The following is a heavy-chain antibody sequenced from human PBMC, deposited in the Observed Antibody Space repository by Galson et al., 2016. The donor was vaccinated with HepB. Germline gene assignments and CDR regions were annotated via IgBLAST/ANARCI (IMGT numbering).Heavy chain of an antibody. V-gene: IGHV5-51*01. CDR2: IYPGDSGI. D-gene: IGHD1-26*01. CDR1: GDSFTTHW. CDR3: AKGVGATTVYYFDF. Sequence: QSGAEVKKPGESLKISCKDSGDSFTTHWIAWVRQMPGKGLEWMGMIYPGDSGIRYSPPFQGQVTISADNAITTAYLQWTSLKASDTAMYYCAKGVGATTVYYFDFWGQGTLVTVS. J-gene: IGHJ4*02.